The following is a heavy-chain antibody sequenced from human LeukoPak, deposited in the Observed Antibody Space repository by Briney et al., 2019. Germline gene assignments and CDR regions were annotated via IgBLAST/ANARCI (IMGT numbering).Heavy chain of an antibody. Sequence: PGGSLRLSCAASGYTFSSYGMHWVRQPPGKGLEWIGPIFYSGNTYYNPSLKSRVTLSVDTSKNQFSLNLYSVTAADTAVYYCARHLRYPNIAVTGIDYWGQGTPVSV. CDR3: ARHLRYPNIAVTGIDY. J-gene: IGHJ4*02. CDR2: IFYSGNT. V-gene: IGHV4-34*12. D-gene: IGHD6-19*01. CDR1: GYTFSSYG.